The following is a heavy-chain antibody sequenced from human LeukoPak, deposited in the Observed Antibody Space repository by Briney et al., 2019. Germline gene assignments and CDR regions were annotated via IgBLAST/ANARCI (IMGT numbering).Heavy chain of an antibody. CDR3: AKGGVGAAFDY. CDR1: GFTVSSNY. Sequence: GSLRLSCAASGFTVSSNYMSWVRQAPGKGLEWVSSISGSSYYIYYADSVKGRFTISRDNSKNTLYLQMNSLRAEDTAVYYCAKGGVGAAFDYWGQGTLVTVSS. CDR2: ISGSSYYI. D-gene: IGHD1-26*01. J-gene: IGHJ4*02. V-gene: IGHV3-23*01.